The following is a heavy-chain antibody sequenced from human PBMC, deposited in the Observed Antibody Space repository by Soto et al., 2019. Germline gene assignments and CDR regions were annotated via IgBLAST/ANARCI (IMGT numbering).Heavy chain of an antibody. V-gene: IGHV4-59*01. CDR3: ARDSPPRPAGGFDP. CDR2: IYYSGST. CDR1: GGSISSYY. J-gene: IGHJ5*02. D-gene: IGHD3-10*01. Sequence: QVQLQESGPGLVKPSETLFLTCTVSGGSISSYYWSWIRQPPGKGLEWIGYIYYSGSTNYNPSLKSRVTISVDTSKNQFSLKLSSVTAADTAVYYCARDSPPRPAGGFDPWGQGTLVTVSS.